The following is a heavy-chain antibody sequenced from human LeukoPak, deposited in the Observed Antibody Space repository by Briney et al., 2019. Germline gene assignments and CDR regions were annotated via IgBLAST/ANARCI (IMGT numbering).Heavy chain of an antibody. CDR2: FYTSGFT. CDR3: AREGNYYGSGSLTPRFDP. V-gene: IGHV4-4*07. CDR1: GGSISKYY. D-gene: IGHD3-10*01. J-gene: IGHJ5*02. Sequence: PSEPLSLTCTVSGGSISKYYWSCIRQPAGKALEGIGRFYTSGFTNYNPSIKSPITMPVGTPKKQSSLKIRSVTTARSAGYYFAREGNYYGSGSLTPRFDPWGQGTLVTVSS.